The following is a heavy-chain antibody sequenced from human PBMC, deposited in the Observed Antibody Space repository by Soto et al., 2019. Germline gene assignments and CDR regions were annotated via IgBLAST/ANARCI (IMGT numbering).Heavy chain of an antibody. Sequence: GGSLRLSCAASGFTFSSFALRWVRQAPGKGLEWVSAISGSGDGTDYADSVKGRFTISRDNSKNTLYLQMNSLRAEDTAVYYCAGPGYSSQDYWGQGALVTVSS. CDR2: ISGSGDGT. V-gene: IGHV3-23*01. CDR3: AGPGYSSQDY. CDR1: GFTFSSFA. D-gene: IGHD5-18*01. J-gene: IGHJ4*02.